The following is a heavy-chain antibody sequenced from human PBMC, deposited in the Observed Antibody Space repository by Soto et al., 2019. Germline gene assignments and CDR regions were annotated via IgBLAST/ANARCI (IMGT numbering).Heavy chain of an antibody. CDR2: IYHSGST. V-gene: IGHV4-4*02. D-gene: IGHD6-13*01. CDR1: GGSISSSNW. Sequence: SETLSLTCAVSGGSISSSNWWSWVRQPPGKGLEWIGEIYHSGSTNYNPSLKSRVTISVDKSKNQFSLKLSSVTAADTAVYYCARAPAAAAGNRYYGMDVWGQGTTVTVSS. J-gene: IGHJ6*02. CDR3: ARAPAAAAGNRYYGMDV.